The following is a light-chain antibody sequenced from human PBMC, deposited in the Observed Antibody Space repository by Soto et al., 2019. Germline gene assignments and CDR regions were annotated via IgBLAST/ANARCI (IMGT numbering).Light chain of an antibody. CDR3: QQSYSTPRT. Sequence: DIQMTQSPSSLSASVGDRVTITCRSSLDIRHDLGWYQQRPGKAPKRLIYGASSLQSWVPSRFSGSGSGTEFTLTISNLQPEDFATYYCQQSYSTPRTFGQGTKVDIK. CDR2: GAS. V-gene: IGKV1-17*02. CDR1: LDIRHD. J-gene: IGKJ1*01.